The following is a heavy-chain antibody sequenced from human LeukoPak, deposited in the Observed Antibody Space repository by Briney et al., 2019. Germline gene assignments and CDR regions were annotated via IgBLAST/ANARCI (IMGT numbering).Heavy chain of an antibody. V-gene: IGHV3-23*01. CDR3: AKPPENVVGTGPFYFDS. CDR1: GFTFKNSA. Sequence: GGSLRLSCAASGFTFKNSAMNWVRQAPGKGPEWVAVIRSSGRTTDYADSVKGRFTISRDNSNNTLFLQMIRLRAEDTAVYYCAKPPENVVGTGPFYFDSWGQGTLVTVSS. J-gene: IGHJ4*02. CDR2: IRSSGRTT. D-gene: IGHD1-1*01.